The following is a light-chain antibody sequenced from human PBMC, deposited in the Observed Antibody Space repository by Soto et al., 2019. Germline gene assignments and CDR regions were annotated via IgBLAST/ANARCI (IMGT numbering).Light chain of an antibody. CDR1: SSDVGSYNL. Sequence: QSALTQPASVSGSPGQSITISCTGTSSDVGSYNLVSWYQQHPGKAPKLMIYEASKRPSGVSNRFSGSKSGNTASLTISGLQAEDEADFYCCSYAGSFYVFGTGTKVTVL. J-gene: IGLJ1*01. V-gene: IGLV2-23*01. CDR3: CSYAGSFYV. CDR2: EAS.